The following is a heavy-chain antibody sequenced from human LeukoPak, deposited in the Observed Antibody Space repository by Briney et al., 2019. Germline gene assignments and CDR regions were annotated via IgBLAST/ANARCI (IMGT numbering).Heavy chain of an antibody. CDR1: GFTFSSYW. CDR3: AKIAYCGGDCYSKYFQH. V-gene: IGHV3-74*01. CDR2: INTDGTST. Sequence: GGSLRLSCAASGFTFSSYWMHWVRQAPGKGLVWVSRINTDGTSTAYADSVKGRFTISRDNAKNTLYLQMNSLRAEDTAVYYCAKIAYCGGDCYSKYFQHWGQGTLVTVSS. J-gene: IGHJ1*01. D-gene: IGHD2-21*01.